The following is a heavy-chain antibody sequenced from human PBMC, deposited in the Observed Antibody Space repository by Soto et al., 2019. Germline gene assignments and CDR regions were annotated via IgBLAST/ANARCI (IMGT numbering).Heavy chain of an antibody. CDR2: IHPSGST. CDR1: GGSFDGYS. J-gene: IGHJ4*02. V-gene: IGHV4-34*01. CDR3: ARGVDSWSGYLF. D-gene: IGHD3-3*01. Sequence: SETLSLTCALYGGSFDGYSWSWIRQSPGKGLEWIGEIHPSGSTKYNPSLKSRVSLSVDTSTKQFSLKMTSMTAADRGVYYCARGVDSWSGYLFWGQGTPVTVS.